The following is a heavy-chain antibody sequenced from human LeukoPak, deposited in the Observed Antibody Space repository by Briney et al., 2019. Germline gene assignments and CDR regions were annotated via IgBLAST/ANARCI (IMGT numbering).Heavy chain of an antibody. Sequence: ASVKVSCKASGYTFTGYYMHWVRQAPGQGLEWMGWINPNSGGTNYAQKFQGRVTTTRDTSISTAYMELSRLRSDDTAVYYCAREDYDILTGYYYYYYGMDVWGQGTTVTVSS. J-gene: IGHJ6*02. V-gene: IGHV1-2*02. CDR3: AREDYDILTGYYYYYYGMDV. CDR1: GYTFTGYY. CDR2: INPNSGGT. D-gene: IGHD3-9*01.